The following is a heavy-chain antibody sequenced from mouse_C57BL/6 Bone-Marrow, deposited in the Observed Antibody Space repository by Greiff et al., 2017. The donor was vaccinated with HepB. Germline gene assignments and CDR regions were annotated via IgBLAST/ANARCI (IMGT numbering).Heavy chain of an antibody. D-gene: IGHD5-1-1*01. Sequence: EVMLVESGGGLVKPGGSLKLSCAASGFTFSSYAMSWVRQTPEKRLEWVATISDGGSYTYYPDNVKGRFTISRDNAKNNLYLQMSHLKSEDTAMYYCARDGKNNYVDWFAYWGQGTLVTVSA. CDR3: ARDGKNNYVDWFAY. V-gene: IGHV5-4*01. J-gene: IGHJ3*01. CDR2: ISDGGSYT. CDR1: GFTFSSYA.